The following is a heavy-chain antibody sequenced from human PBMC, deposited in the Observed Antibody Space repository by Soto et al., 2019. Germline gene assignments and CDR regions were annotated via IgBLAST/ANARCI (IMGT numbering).Heavy chain of an antibody. Sequence: EVQLVESGGGLVQPGGSLRLSCAAAGFIFSSTWMSWVRQAPGKGLEWVANIKQDGSEMYYVDSVKGRFIISRDNAKNSLYLQMNGLSADDTAVYYCARDGTPPVGVDIMGFDSWGQGSQVTVSS. CDR3: ARDGTPPVGVDIMGFDS. CDR2: IKQDGSEM. CDR1: GFIFSSTW. D-gene: IGHD3-3*01. J-gene: IGHJ4*02. V-gene: IGHV3-7*01.